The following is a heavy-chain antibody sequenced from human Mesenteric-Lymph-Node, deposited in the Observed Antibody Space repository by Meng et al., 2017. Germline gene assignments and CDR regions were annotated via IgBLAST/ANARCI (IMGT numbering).Heavy chain of an antibody. CDR1: GFTFSGSA. CDR3: AKGSLREPLDS. Sequence: GESLKISCAASGFTFSGSAMHWVRQAPGKGLEWVSGISSSGGSTYYADSVKGRFTISRDNSKNPLSLQMNSLRAEDTAVYYCAKGSLREPLDSWGQGTLVTVSS. CDR2: ISSSGGST. J-gene: IGHJ4*02. D-gene: IGHD1-26*01. V-gene: IGHV3-23*01.